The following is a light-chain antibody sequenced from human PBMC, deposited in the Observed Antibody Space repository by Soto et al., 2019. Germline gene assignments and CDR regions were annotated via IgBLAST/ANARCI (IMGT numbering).Light chain of an antibody. J-gene: IGKJ1*01. CDR2: GAS. CDR3: HQYGTSPRT. Sequence: EIVLSQSPDTLSLSPGERATLSCRASQRVTNSYLAWYQQKPGQAPRLLIFGASSRATGIPARFSGSGSGTDFTLTISSLEPEDFALYFCHQYGTSPRTFGPGTKVEF. V-gene: IGKV3-20*01. CDR1: QRVTNSY.